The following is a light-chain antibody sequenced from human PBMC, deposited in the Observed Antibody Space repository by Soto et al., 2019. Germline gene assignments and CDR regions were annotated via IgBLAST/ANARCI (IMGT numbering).Light chain of an antibody. J-gene: IGKJ1*01. CDR2: GAS. CDR1: QSVSSN. V-gene: IGKV3-15*01. Sequence: EIMMTQSPAILSVSPGERATLSCRASQSVSSNLAWYQQKPGQAPRLLIYGASTRATAIPARFSGSGSGTEFILTVSSLQSEDFAVYYCQQYNDWPRTFGQGTKVDIK. CDR3: QQYNDWPRT.